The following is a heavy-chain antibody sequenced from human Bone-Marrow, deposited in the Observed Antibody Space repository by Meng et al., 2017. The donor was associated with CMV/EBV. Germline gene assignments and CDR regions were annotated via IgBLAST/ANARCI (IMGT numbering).Heavy chain of an antibody. J-gene: IGHJ4*02. CDR3: ARGGGGLDH. CDR2: MNPDSVNP. Sequence: ASVKVSCEASGYTFTSYDINWVRQAAGQGLEWMGWMNPDSVNPGYAQKFQGRVTITRSTSISTVYMELSSLRSEDTAVYYCARGGGGLDHWGQGTLVTVSS. V-gene: IGHV1-8*03. CDR1: GYTFTSYD. D-gene: IGHD2-15*01.